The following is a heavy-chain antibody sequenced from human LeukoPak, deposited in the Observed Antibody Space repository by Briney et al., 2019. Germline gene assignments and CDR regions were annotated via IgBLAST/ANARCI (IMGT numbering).Heavy chain of an antibody. CDR2: IIPIFGTA. CDR1: GGTFSSYA. V-gene: IGHV1-69*05. CDR3: ARGGLGCSGGSCYSAFDI. D-gene: IGHD2-15*01. J-gene: IGHJ3*02. Sequence: ASVKVSCKASGGTFSSYAISWVRQAPGQGLEWMGRIIPIFGTANYAQKFQGRVTITTDESTSTAYMELSSLRSEDTAVYYRARGGLGCSGGSCYSAFDIWGQGTMVTVSS.